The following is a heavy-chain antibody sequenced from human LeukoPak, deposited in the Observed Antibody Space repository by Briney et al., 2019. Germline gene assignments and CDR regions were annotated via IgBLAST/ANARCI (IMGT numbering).Heavy chain of an antibody. D-gene: IGHD5-12*01. V-gene: IGHV3-21*01. Sequence: GGSLRLSCAAPGFTFSSYSMNWVRQAPGKGLEWVSSISSSSSYIYYADSVKGRFTISRDNAKNSLYLQMNSLRAEDTAVYYCAKDSGGYDYFDYWGQGTLVTVS. CDR3: AKDSGGYDYFDY. CDR1: GFTFSSYS. CDR2: ISSSSSYI. J-gene: IGHJ4*02.